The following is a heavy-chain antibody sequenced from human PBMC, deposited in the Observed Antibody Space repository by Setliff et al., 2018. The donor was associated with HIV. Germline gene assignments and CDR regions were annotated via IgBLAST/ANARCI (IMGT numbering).Heavy chain of an antibody. Sequence: SETLSLTCIVAGGSIGSHYWSWIRQPPGKGLEWIGYISNSGSTEYNPSLKNRVTLSMHTSKNRFSLKVNSVTAADTAVYFCASLSYSGSYFPPYFDLWGRGTLVTVSS. D-gene: IGHD1-26*01. CDR1: GGSIGSHY. V-gene: IGHV4-59*11. CDR3: ASLSYSGSYFPPYFDL. CDR2: ISNSGST. J-gene: IGHJ2*01.